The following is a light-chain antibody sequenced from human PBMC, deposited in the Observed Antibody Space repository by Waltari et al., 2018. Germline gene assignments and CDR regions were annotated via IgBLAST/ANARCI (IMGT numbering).Light chain of an antibody. Sequence: SYVLTQPPSVSVAPGKTATITCGGNNIGGKSVHWYQQKPGQAPVLVVYNDNDRPSGIPERFSGSNAGNTATLTSSRVEVGDEADYYCQLGDIGSDHKVFGSGTNVIVL. V-gene: IGLV3-21*03. CDR1: NIGGKS. CDR3: QLGDIGSDHKV. J-gene: IGLJ1*01. CDR2: NDN.